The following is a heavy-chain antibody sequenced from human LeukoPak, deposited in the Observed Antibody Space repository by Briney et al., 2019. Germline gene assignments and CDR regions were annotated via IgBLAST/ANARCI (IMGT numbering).Heavy chain of an antibody. D-gene: IGHD3-22*01. Sequence: GGSLRLSCAASGFTFSSYAMSWVRQAPGKGLEWVSAISGSGGSTYYADPVKGRFTISRDNSKNTLYLQMNSLRAEDTAVYYYAKDTSMIVVVLNYFDYWGQGTLVTVSS. CDR1: GFTFSSYA. J-gene: IGHJ4*02. V-gene: IGHV3-23*01. CDR3: AKDTSMIVVVLNYFDY. CDR2: ISGSGGST.